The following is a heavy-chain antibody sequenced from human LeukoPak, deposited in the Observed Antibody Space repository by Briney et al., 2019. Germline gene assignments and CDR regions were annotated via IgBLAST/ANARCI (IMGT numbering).Heavy chain of an antibody. Sequence: GGSLRLSCAASGFTFSSYSMNWVRQAPGKGLEWVSSISSSSSYIYYADSVKGRFTISRDNAKNSLYLQMNSLRAEDTAVYYCARCPWPYYYHYMDVWGKGTTVTVSS. V-gene: IGHV3-21*01. CDR1: GFTFSSYS. CDR3: ARCPWPYYYHYMDV. J-gene: IGHJ6*03. CDR2: ISSSSSYI. D-gene: IGHD5-12*01.